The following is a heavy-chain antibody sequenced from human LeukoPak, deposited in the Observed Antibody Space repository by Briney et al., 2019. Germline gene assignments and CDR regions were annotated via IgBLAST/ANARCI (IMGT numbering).Heavy chain of an antibody. CDR2: ISSSGSTI. D-gene: IGHD2-21*02. CDR1: GFTFNKYT. J-gene: IGHJ4*02. V-gene: IGHV3-48*04. CDR3: ARERYCGGDCYPLDY. Sequence: PGGSLRLSCAASGFTFNKYTMNWVRQAPGKGLEWVSYISSSGSTIYYADSVKGRFTISRDNAKNSLYLQMNSLRAEDTAVYYCARERYCGGDCYPLDYWGQGTLVTVSS.